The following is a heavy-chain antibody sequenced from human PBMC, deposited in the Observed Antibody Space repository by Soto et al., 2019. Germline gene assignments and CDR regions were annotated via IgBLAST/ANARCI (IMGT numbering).Heavy chain of an antibody. CDR3: ARQIYDSDTGPNFQYYFDS. V-gene: IGHV5-10-1*01. CDR1: GYSFAGYW. J-gene: IGHJ4*02. D-gene: IGHD3-22*01. CDR2: IDPSDSQT. Sequence: GESLKISCKGSGYSFAGYWITWVRQKPGKGLEWMGRIDPSDSQTYYSPSFRGHVTISVTKSITTVFLQWCSLRASDTAMYYCARQIYDSDTGPNFQYYFDSWGQGTPVTVSS.